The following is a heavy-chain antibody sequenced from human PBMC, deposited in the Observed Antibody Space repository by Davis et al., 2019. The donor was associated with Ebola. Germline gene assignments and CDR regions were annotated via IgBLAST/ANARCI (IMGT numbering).Heavy chain of an antibody. J-gene: IGHJ4*02. CDR3: SRDEYSGSHLDY. D-gene: IGHD1-26*01. CDR1: GFTFSSYG. Sequence: GESLKISCAASGFTFSSYGMHWVRQAPGKGLEWVAVIWYDGSNKYYADSVKGRFTISRDNSKNTLYLQMNSLRAEDTAVYYCSRDEYSGSHLDYWGQGTLVTVSS. V-gene: IGHV3-33*01. CDR2: IWYDGSNK.